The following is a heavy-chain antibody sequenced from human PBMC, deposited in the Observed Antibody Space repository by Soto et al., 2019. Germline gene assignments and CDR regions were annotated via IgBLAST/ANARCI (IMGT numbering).Heavy chain of an antibody. CDR2: INPDNGNT. J-gene: IGHJ5*02. V-gene: IGHV1-3*01. CDR3: ARGIATGQLDP. Sequence: GASVKVSCKASGYTFIRYTMNWVRQAPGQRLEWMGWINPDNGNTKSSQKFQDRVIITRDTSASTAYMDLSSLRSEDTAVYYCARGIATGQLDPWGQGTLLTVS. D-gene: IGHD2-15*01. CDR1: GYTFIRYT.